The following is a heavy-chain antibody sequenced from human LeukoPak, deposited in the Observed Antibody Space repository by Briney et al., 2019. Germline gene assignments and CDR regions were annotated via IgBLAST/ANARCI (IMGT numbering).Heavy chain of an antibody. CDR1: GYSFTSYG. V-gene: IGHV1-18*01. CDR2: ISTDNGNT. D-gene: IGHD5-18*01. Sequence: ASVKVSCKASGYSFTSYGINWVRQAPGQGLEWMGWISTDNGNTDYAQNLQGRVTMTTDTSTSTAYMELRSLRSDDTAVYYCAIGYSYGYGPLDYWGQGTLVTVSS. CDR3: AIGYSYGYGPLDY. J-gene: IGHJ4*02.